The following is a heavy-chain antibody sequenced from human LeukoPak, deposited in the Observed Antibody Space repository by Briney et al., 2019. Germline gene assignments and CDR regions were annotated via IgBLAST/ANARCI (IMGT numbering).Heavy chain of an antibody. Sequence: GGSLTLSCTASGLTFGDYAMSWVRQAPGKGLEWVGLIRSKAFGGTTEYAASVKGRFTISRDDSKSIAYVQMSRLKTEDTAVYYCTRDPLGKIDYWGQGNPFTVSS. D-gene: IGHD7-27*01. CDR1: GLTFGDYA. J-gene: IGHJ4*02. CDR3: TRDPLGKIDY. V-gene: IGHV3-49*04. CDR2: IRSKAFGGTT.